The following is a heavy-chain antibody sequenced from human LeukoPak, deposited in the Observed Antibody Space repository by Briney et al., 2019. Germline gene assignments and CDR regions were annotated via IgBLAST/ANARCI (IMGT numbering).Heavy chain of an antibody. CDR2: IIPILGIA. CDR1: GGTFSSYA. V-gene: IGHV1-69*04. J-gene: IGHJ3*02. Sequence: SVKVSCKASGGTFSSYAISWVRQAPGQGLEWMGRIIPILGIANYAQKLQGRVTITADKSTSTAYMELSSLRSEDTAVYYCASGSRETFDIWGQGTMVTVSS. D-gene: IGHD5-12*01. CDR3: ASGSRETFDI.